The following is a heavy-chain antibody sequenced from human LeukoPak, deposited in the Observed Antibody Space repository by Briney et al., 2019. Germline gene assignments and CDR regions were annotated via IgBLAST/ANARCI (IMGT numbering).Heavy chain of an antibody. Sequence: GGSLRLSCAASGVTASSNYMSWGRQAPGKGLEWGSGIYIGGGTYYTDSVKGRVTISRDNSKNTRYPQRNSLRAEDTAVYYCARENRLRWYYFDYWGQGTLVTVSS. V-gene: IGHV3-53*01. D-gene: IGHD1-14*01. CDR2: IYIGGGT. J-gene: IGHJ4*02. CDR3: ARENRLRWYYFDY. CDR1: GVTASSNY.